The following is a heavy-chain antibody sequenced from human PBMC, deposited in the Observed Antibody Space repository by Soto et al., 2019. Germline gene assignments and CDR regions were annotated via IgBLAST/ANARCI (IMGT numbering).Heavy chain of an antibody. D-gene: IGHD6-19*01. V-gene: IGHV1-3*01. Sequence: QVQLVQSGAEVKKPGASVKVSCKASGYTFTSYAMQWVRQAPGQRLEWMGWTNAGNGNTKYSQKFQGRVTITRATSASTVYIELSSLRSEDTAVYFCAGDLGGWAEYWGQGILVTVSS. CDR2: TNAGNGNT. CDR3: AGDLGGWAEY. J-gene: IGHJ4*02. CDR1: GYTFTSYA.